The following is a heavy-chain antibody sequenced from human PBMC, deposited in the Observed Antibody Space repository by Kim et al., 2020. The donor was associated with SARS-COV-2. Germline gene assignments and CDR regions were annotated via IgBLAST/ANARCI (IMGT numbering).Heavy chain of an antibody. V-gene: IGHV3-33*06. CDR3: AKVGGDSSGYPFDY. Sequence: GGSLRLSCAASGFTFSSYAMHWVRQAPGKGLEWVAVIWYDGSNKYYADSVKGRFTISRDNSKNTLYLQMNSLRAEDTAVYYCAKVGGDSSGYPFDYWGQGTLVTVSS. CDR2: IWYDGSNK. D-gene: IGHD3-22*01. J-gene: IGHJ4*02. CDR1: GFTFSSYA.